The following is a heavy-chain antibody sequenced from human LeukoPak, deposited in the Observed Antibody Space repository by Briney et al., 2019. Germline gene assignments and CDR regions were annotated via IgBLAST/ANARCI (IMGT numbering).Heavy chain of an antibody. CDR2: INHTGST. CDR3: ARPPRRAAHGYFDL. Sequence: PSETLSLTCAVYGGSFSSYYWSWIRQPPGKGLEWIGEINHTGSTNYNPSLKSRVTISVDTSKNQLSLKLSSVTAADTAVYYCARPPRRAAHGYFDLWGRGTLVTVSS. J-gene: IGHJ2*01. D-gene: IGHD2-15*01. CDR1: GGSFSSYY. V-gene: IGHV4-34*01.